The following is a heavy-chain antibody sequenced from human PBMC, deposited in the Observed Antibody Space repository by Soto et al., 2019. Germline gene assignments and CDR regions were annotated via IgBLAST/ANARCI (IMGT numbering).Heavy chain of an antibody. V-gene: IGHV3-23*01. CDR3: ARGRYLDSSDYWVANLPFDH. J-gene: IGHJ4*02. Sequence: LILSCAASGFTFNSYVMTWVRQAPGEGLEWVSSISRSGRGSAYYADSVKGRFTISRDNSENTLFLQMNNLRDEDTALYYCARGRYLDSSDYWVANLPFDHWGLGTLVTVSS. D-gene: IGHD3-22*01. CDR2: ISRSGRGSA. CDR1: GFTFNSYV.